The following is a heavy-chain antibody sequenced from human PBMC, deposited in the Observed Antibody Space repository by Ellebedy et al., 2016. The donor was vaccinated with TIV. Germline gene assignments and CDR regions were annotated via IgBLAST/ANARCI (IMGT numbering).Heavy chain of an antibody. Sequence: PGGSLRLSCAASGFTFNNYAMHRVRQAPGKGLEWVAIISYDGSSTYYADSVKGRFTISRDNSMTTLYLEMNSLRAEDTAVYYCARDLDKSSGWYGGAAYWGQGTLVTVSS. CDR1: GFTFNNYA. V-gene: IGHV3-30-3*01. CDR2: ISYDGSST. CDR3: ARDLDKSSGWYGGAAY. D-gene: IGHD6-19*01. J-gene: IGHJ4*02.